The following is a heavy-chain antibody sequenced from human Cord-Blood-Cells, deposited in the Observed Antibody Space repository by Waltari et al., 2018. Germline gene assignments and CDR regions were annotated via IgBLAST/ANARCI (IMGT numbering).Heavy chain of an antibody. J-gene: IGHJ6*02. CDR1: GLTFSSSR. V-gene: IGHV3-21*01. CDR3: ARGTGDYYYYYGMDV. D-gene: IGHD7-27*01. CDR2: ISSSSSHI. Sequence: EVQLVESGGGLVKPGGSLRLSCAASGLTFSSSRMNWVRQATGKGLEWVSSISSSSSHIYYADSVKGAFTLARENAKNSLHLQMNSLRAEDTAVDYCARGTGDYYYYYGMDVWGQGTTVTVSS.